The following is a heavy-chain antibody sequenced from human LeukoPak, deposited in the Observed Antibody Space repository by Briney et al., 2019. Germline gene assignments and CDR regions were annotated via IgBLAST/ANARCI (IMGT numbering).Heavy chain of an antibody. CDR3: AKHDIYITMIVVVRRGTLLFDAFDI. D-gene: IGHD3-22*01. J-gene: IGHJ3*02. CDR2: ISGSGGST. Sequence: GGSLRLSCAASGFTFSSYAMSWVRQAPGKGLEWVSAISGSGGSTYYADSVRGRFTISRDNSKNTLYLQMNSLRAEDTAVYYCAKHDIYITMIVVVRRGTLLFDAFDIWGQGTMVTVSS. CDR1: GFTFSSYA. V-gene: IGHV3-23*01.